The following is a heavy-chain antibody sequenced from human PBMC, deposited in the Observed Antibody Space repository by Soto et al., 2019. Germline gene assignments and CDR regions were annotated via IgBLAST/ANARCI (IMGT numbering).Heavy chain of an antibody. CDR3: TTALPPEYFWGSYRLIDY. Sequence: GGSLRLSCAASGFTFSNAWMSWVRQAPGKGLEWVGRIKSKTDGGTTDYAAPVKGRFTISRDDSKNTLYLQMNSLKTEDTAVYYCTTALPPEYFWGSYRLIDYWGQGTLVTVSS. CDR2: IKSKTDGGTT. V-gene: IGHV3-15*01. D-gene: IGHD3-16*02. J-gene: IGHJ4*02. CDR1: GFTFSNAW.